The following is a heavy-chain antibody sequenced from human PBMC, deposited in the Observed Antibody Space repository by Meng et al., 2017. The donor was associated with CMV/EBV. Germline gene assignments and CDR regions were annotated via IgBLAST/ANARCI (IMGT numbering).Heavy chain of an antibody. CDR2: TNPNSGDA. V-gene: IGHV1-2*02. CDR1: GYTLTGYS. J-gene: IGHJ4*02. Sequence: ASVKVSCKASGYTLTGYSMHWVRQAPGQGLEWMGWTNPNSGDAHYAQKFQGRVTMTRDTSISTAYMEVSSLRSDDTAVYYCARVGETIFGVVTHLDHWGQGTLVTVSS. D-gene: IGHD3-3*01. CDR3: ARVGETIFGVVTHLDH.